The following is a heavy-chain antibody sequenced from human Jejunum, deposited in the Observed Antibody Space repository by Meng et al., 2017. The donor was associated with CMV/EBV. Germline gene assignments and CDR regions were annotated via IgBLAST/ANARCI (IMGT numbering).Heavy chain of an antibody. Sequence: LVESGGGLVKPGGSLSLSWAASGFTFDDYYMNWIRQAPGKGLEWVSSVSSVSSYTNYADSVKGRFTISRDNAKNSLYLQMNSLRAEDTAVYYCARDRYCTNGVCYTHFDSWGQGTLVTVSS. V-gene: IGHV3-11*06. J-gene: IGHJ4*02. CDR3: ARDRYCTNGVCYTHFDS. D-gene: IGHD2-8*01. CDR2: VSSVSSYT. CDR1: GFTFDDYY.